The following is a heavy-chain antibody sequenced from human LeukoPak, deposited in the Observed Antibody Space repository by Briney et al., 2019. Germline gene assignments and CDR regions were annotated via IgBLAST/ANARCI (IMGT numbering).Heavy chain of an antibody. J-gene: IGHJ3*02. V-gene: IGHV3-66*01. CDR3: AKLGGDHRGPFDI. CDR1: GFTVSSNY. Sequence: GGSLRLSCAASGFTVSSNYMSWVRQAPGKGLEWVSVIYSGGSTYYADSVKGRFTISRDNSKNTLYLQMNSLRAEDTAVYYCAKLGGDHRGPFDIWGQGTMVTVSS. CDR2: IYSGGST. D-gene: IGHD4-23*01.